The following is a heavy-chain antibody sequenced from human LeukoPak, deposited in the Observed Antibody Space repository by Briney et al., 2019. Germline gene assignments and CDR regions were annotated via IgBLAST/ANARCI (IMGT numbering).Heavy chain of an antibody. Sequence: SETLSLTCTVPGGSISSYYWNWIRQPPGKGLEWIGYIYYSGSTNYNPSLKSRVTISVDTSKNQFSLKLSSVTAADTAVYYCARGGQWLITYYFDYWGQGTLVTVSS. CDR2: IYYSGST. V-gene: IGHV4-59*12. D-gene: IGHD6-19*01. CDR1: GGSISSYY. CDR3: ARGGQWLITYYFDY. J-gene: IGHJ4*02.